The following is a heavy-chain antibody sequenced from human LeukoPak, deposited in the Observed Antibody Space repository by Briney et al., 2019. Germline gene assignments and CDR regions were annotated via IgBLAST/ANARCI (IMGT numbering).Heavy chain of an antibody. J-gene: IGHJ4*02. CDR3: ARHLGGYCSGVSCHFDY. D-gene: IGHD2-15*01. Sequence: GGSLRLSCAASGFTFSSYWMHWVRQAPGKGLEWVAFIWYDGSNKYYADSVKGRFTISRDNSKNTLYLQMNSLRAEDTAVYYCARHLGGYCSGVSCHFDYWGQGTLVSVSS. V-gene: IGHV3-33*08. CDR1: GFTFSSYW. CDR2: IWYDGSNK.